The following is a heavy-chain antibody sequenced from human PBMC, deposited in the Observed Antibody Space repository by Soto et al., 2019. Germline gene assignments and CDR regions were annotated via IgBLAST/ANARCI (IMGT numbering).Heavy chain of an antibody. V-gene: IGHV4-30-4*01. Sequence: SETLSLTCTVSGDSIISGDYYWSWIRQTPGKGLEWIGYIYYSGDTNYNPSLKSRVIISVDTSKNQFSLKLSSVTAADTAVYYCARHHDSWGQGTLVTVSS. CDR3: ARHHDS. J-gene: IGHJ4*02. CDR2: IYYSGDT. CDR1: GDSIISGDYY.